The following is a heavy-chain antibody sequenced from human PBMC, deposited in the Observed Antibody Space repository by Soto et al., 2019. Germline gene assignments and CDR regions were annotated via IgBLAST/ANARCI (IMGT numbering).Heavy chain of an antibody. CDR1: GYTLTELS. Sequence: VASVKVSCKVSGYTLTELSMHWVRQAPGKGLEWMGGFDPEDGETIYAQKFQGRVTMTEDTSTDTAYMELSSLRSEDTAVYYCATRAFSSWSFDYWGQGTLVTVSS. CDR2: FDPEDGET. J-gene: IGHJ4*02. CDR3: ATRAFSSWSFDY. D-gene: IGHD6-13*01. V-gene: IGHV1-24*01.